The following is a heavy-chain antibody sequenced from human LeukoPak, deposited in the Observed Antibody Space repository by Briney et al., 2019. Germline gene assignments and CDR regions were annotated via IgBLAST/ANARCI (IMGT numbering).Heavy chain of an antibody. CDR2: IGKDGSGK. Sequence: GGSLRLSCAASGFTFTNYWMGWVRQAPGKGPEWVANIGKDGSGKNYVDSVKGRFTISRDNAKKSLSLRMSSLTAEDTALYYCVRDRDFYAIDYWGQGTLVTVSS. V-gene: IGHV3-7*01. CDR3: VRDRDFYAIDY. CDR1: GFTFTNYW. J-gene: IGHJ4*02. D-gene: IGHD2/OR15-2a*01.